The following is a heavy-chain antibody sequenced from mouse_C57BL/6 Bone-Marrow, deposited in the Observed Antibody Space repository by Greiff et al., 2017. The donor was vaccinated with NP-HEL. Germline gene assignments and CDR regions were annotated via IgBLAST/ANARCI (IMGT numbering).Heavy chain of an antibody. CDR2: INPYNGGT. D-gene: IGHD2-3*01. CDR1: GYTFTDYY. Sequence: EVQLQQSGPVLVKPGASVKMSCKASGYTFTDYYMNWVKQSHGKSLEWIGVINPYNGGTSYNQKFKGKATLTVDKSSSTAYMELNSLTSEDSAVYYCAREWGLLRDYWGQGTTLTVSS. V-gene: IGHV1-19*01. J-gene: IGHJ2*01. CDR3: AREWGLLRDY.